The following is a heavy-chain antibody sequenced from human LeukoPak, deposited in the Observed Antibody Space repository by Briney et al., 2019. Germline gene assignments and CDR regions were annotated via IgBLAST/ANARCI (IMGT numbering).Heavy chain of an antibody. J-gene: IGHJ4*02. CDR2: IYTGGNT. Sequence: GGSLRLSCAASGFTVDSNYLSWVRQAPGKGLEWVSTIYTGGNTYYAASVKGRFTISGDFSKNTVFLHMNSLRAEDTAVYYCARDNAPYTSSSSGLGLFDYWGQGTLVTVSS. V-gene: IGHV3-53*01. D-gene: IGHD6-6*01. CDR1: GFTVDSNY. CDR3: ARDNAPYTSSSSGLGLFDY.